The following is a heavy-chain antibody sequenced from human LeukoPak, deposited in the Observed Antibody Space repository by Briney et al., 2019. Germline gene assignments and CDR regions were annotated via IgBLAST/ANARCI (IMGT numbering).Heavy chain of an antibody. CDR1: GYTLTKYG. V-gene: IGHV1-18*04. J-gene: IGHJ6*02. D-gene: IGHD3-10*01. Sequence: ASVKVSCEASGYTLTKYGISWVRQAPGQGPEWMGWISGYNGNTNYAQKFQGRVTMTTDTSTSTAYLELRDLKSDDTAVYYCGRDYYYGTSAPYNFGIDVWGQGTTVTVSS. CDR2: ISGYNGNT. CDR3: GRDYYYGTSAPYNFGIDV.